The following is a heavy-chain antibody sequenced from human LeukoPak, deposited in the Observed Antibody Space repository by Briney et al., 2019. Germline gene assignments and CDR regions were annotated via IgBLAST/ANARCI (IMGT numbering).Heavy chain of an antibody. CDR2: VSAYADDT. D-gene: IGHD1-26*01. V-gene: IGHV1-18*01. Sequence: ASVKVSCKXSGYTFTSDGISWVRQAPGQGLEWMGWVSAYADDTNYLQKFRGRITMTTDTSTSTAYMELRSLRSDDTAVYYCARDCIGCLGFDYWGQGTLVTVSS. CDR3: ARDCIGCLGFDY. CDR1: GYTFTSDG. J-gene: IGHJ4*02.